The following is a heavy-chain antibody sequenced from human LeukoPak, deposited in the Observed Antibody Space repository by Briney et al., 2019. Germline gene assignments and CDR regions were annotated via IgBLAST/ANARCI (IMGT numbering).Heavy chain of an antibody. CDR2: IIPILGIA. CDR1: GGTFSSYA. J-gene: IGHJ4*02. V-gene: IGHV1-69*04. Sequence: ASVKVSCKASGGTFSSYAISWVRQAPGQGLEWMGRIIPILGIANYAQKFQGRVTITADKSTSTAYMELSSLRSEDTAVYYCARGVGSQYYDFWSGYFPIFDYWGQGTLVTVSS. CDR3: ARGVGSQYYDFWSGYFPIFDY. D-gene: IGHD3-3*01.